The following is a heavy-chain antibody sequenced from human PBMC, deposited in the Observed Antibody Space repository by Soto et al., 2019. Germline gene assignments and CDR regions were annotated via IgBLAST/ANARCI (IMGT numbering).Heavy chain of an antibody. Sequence: SVKVSCKISGHTLTEFSIHWVRQAPGKGLEWMGGFDPEGGEAIYAQKWHGRVTVTEDTVTDTAYMELSSVTAADTAVYYCARHRSRYSNMPPFDYWGQGTLVTVSS. J-gene: IGHJ4*02. CDR3: ARHRSRYSNMPPFDY. CDR2: FDPEGGEA. CDR1: GHTLTEFS. D-gene: IGHD6-13*01. V-gene: IGHV1-24*01.